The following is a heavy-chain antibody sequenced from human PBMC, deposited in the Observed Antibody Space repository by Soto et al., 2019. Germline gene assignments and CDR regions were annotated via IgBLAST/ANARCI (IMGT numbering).Heavy chain of an antibody. CDR3: ARLNRDIVVGHDAFDI. J-gene: IGHJ3*02. V-gene: IGHV4-31*02. D-gene: IGHD2-15*01. Sequence: PSETLSLTCTVSGGSISSGGNYCSCIRQHPGKGLEWIGYIYYIGSTYYNPSLKSRVTISVDTSKNQFSLKLSFVTASDTAVYYCARLNRDIVVGHDAFDIWGQGTMVTVS. CDR1: GGSISSGGNY. CDR2: IYYIGST.